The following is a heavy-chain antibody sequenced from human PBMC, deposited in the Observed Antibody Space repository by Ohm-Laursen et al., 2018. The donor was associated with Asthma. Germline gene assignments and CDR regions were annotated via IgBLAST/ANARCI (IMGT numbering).Heavy chain of an antibody. J-gene: IGHJ5*02. CDR2: IYYSGST. Sequence: TLSLTCTVSGGSISSGDYYWSWIRQPPGKGLEWIGYIYYSGSTYYNPSLKSRVTISVDTSKNQFSLKLSSVTAADTAVYYCARALMTNYFNWFDPWGQGTLVTVSS. V-gene: IGHV4-30-4*01. CDR1: GGSISSGDYY. D-gene: IGHD4/OR15-4a*01. CDR3: ARALMTNYFNWFDP.